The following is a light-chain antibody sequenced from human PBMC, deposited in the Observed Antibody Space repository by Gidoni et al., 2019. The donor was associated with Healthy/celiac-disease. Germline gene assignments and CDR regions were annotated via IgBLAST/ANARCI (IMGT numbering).Light chain of an antibody. CDR2: DVS. J-gene: IGLJ1*01. Sequence: QSALTQPASVSGSPGQSITISCTGTSSDVGGYNYVSWYQQPPGKAPKLMIYDVSNRPSGVSNRFSGSKSGNTASLTISGLQAEDEAYYYCSSYTSSSTLYVFGTGTKVTVL. CDR3: SSYTSSSTLYV. V-gene: IGLV2-14*03. CDR1: SSDVGGYNY.